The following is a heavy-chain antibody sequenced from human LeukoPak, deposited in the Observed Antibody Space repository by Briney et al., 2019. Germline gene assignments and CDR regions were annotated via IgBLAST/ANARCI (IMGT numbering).Heavy chain of an antibody. J-gene: IGHJ4*02. CDR2: ISDGGGST. Sequence: SGGSLRLSCAASGFAFSSQAMGWVRQAPGKGLEWVSAISDGGGSTYYADSVKGRFTISRDNSKNTLFLQMNSLRAEDTAVYYCAEDARRTSGWYFFDYWGQGTLVTVSS. D-gene: IGHD6-19*01. CDR3: AEDARRTSGWYFFDY. CDR1: GFAFSSQA. V-gene: IGHV3-23*01.